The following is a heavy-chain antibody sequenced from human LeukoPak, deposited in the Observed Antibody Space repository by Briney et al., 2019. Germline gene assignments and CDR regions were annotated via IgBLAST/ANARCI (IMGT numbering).Heavy chain of an antibody. V-gene: IGHV4-4*02. CDR1: GASISSSNW. CDR3: ARDLYDLSYYYYMDV. Sequence: SETLSLTCTVSGASISSSNWWTWVRQPPGEALEWIGEIYHAGSTKYNPSLKSRLTISVDKSNNSFSLSLTSVTAADTAVYYCARDLYDLSYYYYMDVWGKGTTVTVSS. D-gene: IGHD3-3*01. CDR2: IYHAGST. J-gene: IGHJ6*03.